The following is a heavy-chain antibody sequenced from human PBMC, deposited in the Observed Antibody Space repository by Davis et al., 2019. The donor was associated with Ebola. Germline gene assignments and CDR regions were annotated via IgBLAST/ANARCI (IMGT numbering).Heavy chain of an antibody. CDR3: VKGNLIVVVAPTLNS. Sequence: GESLKISCSASGFTFRSYAMFWVRQAPGKGLQYVSAISSNGGTTHYADSVKGRISISRDNSKNTLYLQMNSLRPEDTAVYYCVKGNLIVVVAPTLNSWGPGTLVTVSS. CDR2: ISSNGGTT. CDR1: GFTFRSYA. J-gene: IGHJ4*02. V-gene: IGHV3-64D*06. D-gene: IGHD2-15*01.